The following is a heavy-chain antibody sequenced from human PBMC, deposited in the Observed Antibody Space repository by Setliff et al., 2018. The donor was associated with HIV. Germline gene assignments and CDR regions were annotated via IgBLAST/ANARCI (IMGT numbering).Heavy chain of an antibody. CDR2: IIPIFGTG. CDR1: GYTFTSYA. D-gene: IGHD4-17*01. Sequence: SVKVSCKAAGYTFTSYAISWVRQVPGQGLEWMGGIIPIFGTGMYAQKFQGRVTITADESTTTAYMELSSLRSEDTAVSYCARDPTTVMDYFDYCGQETLVTVSS. CDR3: ARDPTTVMDYFDY. J-gene: IGHJ4*02. V-gene: IGHV1-69*13.